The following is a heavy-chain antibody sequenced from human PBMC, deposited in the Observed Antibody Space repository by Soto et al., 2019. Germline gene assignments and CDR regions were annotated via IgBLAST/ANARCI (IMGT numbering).Heavy chain of an antibody. V-gene: IGHV3-23*01. CDR1: GFTFSSYA. CDR2: ISGSGGST. D-gene: IGHD6-6*01. Sequence: GGSLRLSCATSGFTFSSYAMSRVRQAPGKGLEWVSAISGSGGSTYYADSVKGRFTISRDKSKETLYLQMNSLGAEDTAVYYCAKDAGHSSSSHDYWGQGTLVTVSS. J-gene: IGHJ4*02. CDR3: AKDAGHSSSSHDY.